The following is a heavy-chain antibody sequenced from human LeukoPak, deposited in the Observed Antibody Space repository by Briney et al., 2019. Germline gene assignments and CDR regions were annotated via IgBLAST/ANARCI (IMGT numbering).Heavy chain of an antibody. CDR2: ISAYNGNT. Sequence: ASVKVSCKASSYTFTNYAFTWVRQAPGQGLEWMGWISAYNGNTNYAQKLQGRVTMTTDTSTSTAYMELRSLRSDDTAVYYCARTRYYYDSSGYLYWGQGTLVTVSS. V-gene: IGHV1-18*01. D-gene: IGHD3-22*01. J-gene: IGHJ4*02. CDR3: ARTRYYYDSSGYLY. CDR1: SYTFTNYA.